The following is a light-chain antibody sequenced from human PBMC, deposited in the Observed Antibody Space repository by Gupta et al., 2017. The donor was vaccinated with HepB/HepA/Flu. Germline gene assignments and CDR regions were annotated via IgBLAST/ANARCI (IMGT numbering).Light chain of an antibody. V-gene: IGKV3-20*01. J-gene: IGKJ1*01. CDR1: QSLSSAN. CDR2: GDS. CDR3: QQFGDSPRT. Sequence: EIVLPQSPGTLSLSPGERATLSCRASQSLSSANLAWYQQKPGQAPRLLIYGDSSRATGIPDRFGVSGSGTDFTLTITRLEPEDFAVYYCQQFGDSPRTFGQGTKVEI.